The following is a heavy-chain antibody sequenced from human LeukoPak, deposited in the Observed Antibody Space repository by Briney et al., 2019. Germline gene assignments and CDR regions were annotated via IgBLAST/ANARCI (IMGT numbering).Heavy chain of an antibody. CDR1: GGSISSSSYY. D-gene: IGHD4-11*01. V-gene: IGHV4-39*07. CDR3: ARDPIPDYSRQPFDY. CDR2: IYYSGST. J-gene: IGHJ4*02. Sequence: PSETPSLTCTVSGGSISSSSYYWGWIRQPPGKGLEWIGSIYYSGSTYYNPSLKSRVTISVDTSKNQFSLKLSSVTAADTAVYYCARDPIPDYSRQPFDYWGQGTLVTVSS.